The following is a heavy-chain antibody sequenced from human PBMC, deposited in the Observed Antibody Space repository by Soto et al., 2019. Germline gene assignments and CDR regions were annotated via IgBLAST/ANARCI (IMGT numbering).Heavy chain of an antibody. D-gene: IGHD3-22*01. J-gene: IGHJ4*02. CDR2: ITVGTGNT. CDR1: GFTFTSSS. CDR3: AAGDSSGYYGG. Sequence: ASVQVSCKASGFTFTSSSVQWVRQARGQRLEWIGWITVGTGNTNYAQKVQERVTITRDMSTSTAYMELSNLRSEDTAVYYCAAGDSSGYYGGWGQGTQVTVSS. V-gene: IGHV1-58*01.